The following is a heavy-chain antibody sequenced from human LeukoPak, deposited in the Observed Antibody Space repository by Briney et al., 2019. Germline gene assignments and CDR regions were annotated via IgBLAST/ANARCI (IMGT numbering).Heavy chain of an antibody. Sequence: PGGSLRLSCAASGFTFGNHWMNWVRQAPGKGPEWVADMKADGSEKYYVDSVRGRFTISRDNAKNSLYLQMNSLRAEDTAVYYCARDWDGDTGMINNYYYGMDVWGQGTSVTVSS. CDR1: GFTFGNHW. V-gene: IGHV3-7*01. D-gene: IGHD5-18*01. J-gene: IGHJ6*01. CDR2: MKADGSEK. CDR3: ARDWDGDTGMINNYYYGMDV.